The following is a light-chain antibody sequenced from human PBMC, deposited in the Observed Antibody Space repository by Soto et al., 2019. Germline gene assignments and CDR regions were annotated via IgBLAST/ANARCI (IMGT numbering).Light chain of an antibody. CDR2: DAS. CDR3: QQYSNWPPLYT. V-gene: IGKV3-15*01. CDR1: QSVSSY. Sequence: EIVMTQSPATLSVSPGERATLSCRASQSVSSYLAWHQQKPGLPPRLLIYDASTRATGLPDRFSGSGSGTAFKLNTTSLQSADSAVYYCQQYSNWPPLYTFGRVTKLEIK. J-gene: IGKJ2*01.